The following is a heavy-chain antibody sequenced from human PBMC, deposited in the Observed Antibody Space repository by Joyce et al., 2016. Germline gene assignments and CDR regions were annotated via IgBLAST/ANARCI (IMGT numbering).Heavy chain of an antibody. Sequence: EVQLVESGGGLAQPGGSLRLSCASSGFTFGSYSMNWLRQAPGKGLEWVSHISSSGITMYYAGSVRGRFIISRDDAKKSVYLQMNDLRVDDTAVYYCGRHDYSNTDYFGQGTLVTVSS. CDR2: ISSSGITM. CDR3: GRHDYSNTDY. V-gene: IGHV3-48*04. J-gene: IGHJ4*02. D-gene: IGHD4-11*01. CDR1: GFTFGSYS.